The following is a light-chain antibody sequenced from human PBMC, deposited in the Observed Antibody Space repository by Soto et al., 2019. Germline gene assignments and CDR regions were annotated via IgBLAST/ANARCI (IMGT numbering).Light chain of an antibody. J-gene: IGLJ2*01. V-gene: IGLV2-14*01. CDR3: SSYTGSTTVV. CDR1: SDDVGSFNY. CDR2: EVS. Sequence: QSALTQPASVSGSPGQSITISCTGSSDDVGSFNYVSWYQQHPGNAPKILIYEVSNRPSGVSNRFSGSKSGNTASLTISGLQAEDEADYYCSSYTGSTTVVFGGGTKLTVL.